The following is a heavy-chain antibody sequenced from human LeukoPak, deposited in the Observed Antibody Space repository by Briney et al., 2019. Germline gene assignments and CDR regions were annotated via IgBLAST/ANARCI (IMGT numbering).Heavy chain of an antibody. V-gene: IGHV3-23*01. J-gene: IGHJ4*02. CDR1: GFTFSSYS. D-gene: IGHD3-9*01. CDR2: ISGSGGST. CDR3: AKAEPTVLTGYYGDFDY. Sequence: GGSLRLSCAASGFTFSSYSMSWVRQAPGKGLEWVSAISGSGGSTYYADSVKGRFTISRDNSKNTLYLQMNSLRAEDTAVYCCAKAEPTVLTGYYGDFDYWGQGTLVTVSS.